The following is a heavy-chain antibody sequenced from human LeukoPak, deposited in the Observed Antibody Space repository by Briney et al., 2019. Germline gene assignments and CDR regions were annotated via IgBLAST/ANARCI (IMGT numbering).Heavy chain of an antibody. CDR3: ARRRMRDGVTTYYFDY. V-gene: IGHV5-51*01. CDR2: IYPGDSDT. D-gene: IGHD4-11*01. J-gene: IGHJ4*02. CDR1: GYSFTSYW. Sequence: GESLKISCKGSGYSFTSYWIGWVRQMPGKGLGWMGIIYPGDSDTRYSPSFQGQVTISADKSISTAYLQWSSLKASDTAMYYCARRRMRDGVTTYYFDYWGQGTLVTVSS.